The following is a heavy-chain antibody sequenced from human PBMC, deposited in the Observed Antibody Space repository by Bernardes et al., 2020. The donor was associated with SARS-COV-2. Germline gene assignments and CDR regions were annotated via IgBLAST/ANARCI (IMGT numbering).Heavy chain of an antibody. CDR3: ASTSPGYNSGTDFDY. D-gene: IGHD6-19*01. V-gene: IGHV3-21*01. CDR1: GFTFSTCS. J-gene: IGHJ4*02. CDR2: ISSSSSHI. Sequence: GGSLRLSCAASGFTFSTCSMNWVRQAPGKGLEWVSSISSSSSHIYYADSVKGRCTISRDNAKNSLYLQMNNLRAEDTAVYYCASTSPGYNSGTDFDYWGQGTLVTVSS.